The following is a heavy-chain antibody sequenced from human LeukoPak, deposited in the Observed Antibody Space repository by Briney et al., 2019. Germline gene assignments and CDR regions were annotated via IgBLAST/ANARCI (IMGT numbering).Heavy chain of an antibody. Sequence: LPGGSLRLSCAASGFTFSSHALSWVRQAPGKGLEWVSSLSGSGYNTYYADSVKGRFTISRDNSKNTVYLQMNSLRAEDTAVYYCAKDPYGTRYFDYCGQGTLVTVSS. CDR2: LSGSGYNT. D-gene: IGHD2-2*01. CDR1: GFTFSSHA. CDR3: AKDPYGTRYFDY. V-gene: IGHV3-23*01. J-gene: IGHJ4*02.